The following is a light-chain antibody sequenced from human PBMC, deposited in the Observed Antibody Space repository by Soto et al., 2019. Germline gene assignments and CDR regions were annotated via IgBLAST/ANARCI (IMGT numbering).Light chain of an antibody. CDR1: QSISNW. V-gene: IGKV1-5*01. CDR3: QQYNSYPYT. Sequence: IQMTQSPSTLSASIGDRVTITCRASQSISNWLAWYQQKPGKAPNLLIYDASNLESGVPSTFSGSGSGTEFTLTISSLQPDDFATYSCQQYNSYPYTFGQGTKLEIK. J-gene: IGKJ2*01. CDR2: DAS.